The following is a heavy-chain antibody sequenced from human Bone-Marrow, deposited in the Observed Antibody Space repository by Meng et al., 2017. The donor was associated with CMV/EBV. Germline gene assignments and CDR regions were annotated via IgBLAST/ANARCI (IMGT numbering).Heavy chain of an antibody. CDR1: GFTFSSYG. J-gene: IGHJ6*02. CDR2: IWYDGSNK. D-gene: IGHD2-2*01. V-gene: IGHV3-33*01. Sequence: GGSLRLSCAASGFTFSSYGMHWVRQAPGKGLEWAAVIWYDGSNKYYADSVKGRFTISRDNAKNSLYLQMNSLRAEDTAVYYCARLSGQPWVVPAARYYYYGMDVWGQGTTVTVSS. CDR3: ARLSGQPWVVPAARYYYYGMDV.